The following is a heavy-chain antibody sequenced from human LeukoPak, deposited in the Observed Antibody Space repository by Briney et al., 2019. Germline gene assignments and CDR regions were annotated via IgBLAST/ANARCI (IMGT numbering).Heavy chain of an antibody. Sequence: SVKVSCKASGGTFSSYAISWVRQAPGQGLEWMGRIIPIFGTANYAQKFQGRVTITTDESTSTAYMELSSLRSEDTAVYYCARDRGGDYQKDWFDPWGQGTLVTVSS. V-gene: IGHV1-69*05. D-gene: IGHD4-17*01. CDR3: ARDRGGDYQKDWFDP. J-gene: IGHJ5*02. CDR1: GGTFSSYA. CDR2: IIPIFGTA.